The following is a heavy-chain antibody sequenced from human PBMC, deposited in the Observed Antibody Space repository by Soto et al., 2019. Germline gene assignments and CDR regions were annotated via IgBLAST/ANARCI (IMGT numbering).Heavy chain of an antibody. J-gene: IGHJ5*02. V-gene: IGHV4-34*01. CDR1: GGSFSGHY. D-gene: IGHD4-17*01. CDR2: INHSGST. Sequence: PSETLSLTCAVYGGSFSGHYWSWIRQPPGKGLEWIGEINHSGSTNYNPSLKSRVTISVDTSKNQFSLKVRSVTAADTAVYYCARETYGDYVGYFDPWGQGIQVTVSS. CDR3: ARETYGDYVGYFDP.